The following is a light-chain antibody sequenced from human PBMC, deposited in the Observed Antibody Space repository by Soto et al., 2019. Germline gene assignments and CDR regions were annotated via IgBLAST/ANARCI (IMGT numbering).Light chain of an antibody. CDR1: QSLVHRDGNTF. J-gene: IGKJ2*01. V-gene: IGKV2-30*02. Sequence: DVAMTQSPLSLPVTLGQPASISCRSSQSLVHRDGNTFLNWFQQGPGQSPRRVLYRVSNRDSGVPDRFGGSGPGTDFTLKIRRAEAEDVGLYYCVQGSHWPYNFGQGTKVE. CDR2: RVS. CDR3: VQGSHWPYN.